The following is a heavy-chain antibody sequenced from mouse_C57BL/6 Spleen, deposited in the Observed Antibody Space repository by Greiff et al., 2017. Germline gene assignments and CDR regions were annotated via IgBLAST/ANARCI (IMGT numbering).Heavy chain of an antibody. CDR2: ISDGGSYT. Sequence: EVKLVESGGGLVKPGGSLKLSCAASGFTFSSYAMSWVRQTPEKRLEWVATISDGGSYTYYPDNVKGRFTISRDNAKNNLYLQMSHLKSEDTAMXYCARDYYGSSYGGDYYAMDYWGQGTSVTVSS. D-gene: IGHD1-1*01. CDR1: GFTFSSYA. V-gene: IGHV5-4*01. J-gene: IGHJ4*01. CDR3: ARDYYGSSYGGDYYAMDY.